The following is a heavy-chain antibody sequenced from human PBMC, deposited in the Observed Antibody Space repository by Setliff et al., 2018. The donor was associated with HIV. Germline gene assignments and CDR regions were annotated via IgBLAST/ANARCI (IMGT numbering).Heavy chain of an antibody. CDR2: LSGSGVST. CDR3: ARSGIPDIVVVVAATYHDY. Sequence: GGSLRLSCAASGFTFDEYGMSWVRQAPGKGLAWVSTLSGSGVSTYYADSVKGRFAISRDNSKNTLYLQMDNLRAEDTALYYCARSGIPDIVVVVAATYHDYWGPGTLVTVSS. V-gene: IGHV3-23*01. J-gene: IGHJ4*02. CDR1: GFTFDEYG. D-gene: IGHD2-15*01.